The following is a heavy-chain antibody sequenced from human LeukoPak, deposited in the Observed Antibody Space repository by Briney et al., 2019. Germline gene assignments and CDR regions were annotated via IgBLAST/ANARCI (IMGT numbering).Heavy chain of an antibody. CDR1: GFTFSSYA. D-gene: IGHD3-9*01. CDR3: AKIREARRYFGWLLRRGDNWFDP. Sequence: GSLRLSCAASGFTFSSYAMSWVRQAPGKGLEWVSAISGSGGSTYYADSVKGRFTISRDNSKNTLYLQMNSLRAEDTAVYYCAKIREARRYFGWLLRRGDNWFDPWGQGTLVTVSS. CDR2: ISGSGGST. V-gene: IGHV3-23*01. J-gene: IGHJ5*02.